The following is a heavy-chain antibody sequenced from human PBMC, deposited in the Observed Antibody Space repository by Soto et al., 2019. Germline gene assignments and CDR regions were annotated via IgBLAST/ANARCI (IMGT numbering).Heavy chain of an antibody. Sequence: SVKVSCKASGGTFSSYAISWVRQAPGQGLEWMGGIIPIFGTANYAQKFQGRVTITADESTSTAYMELISLRAEDTAVYYCAKEYCGADCALDFWGQGALVTVSS. J-gene: IGHJ4*02. D-gene: IGHD2-21*02. CDR2: IIPIFGTA. V-gene: IGHV1-69*13. CDR1: GGTFSSYA. CDR3: AKEYCGADCALDF.